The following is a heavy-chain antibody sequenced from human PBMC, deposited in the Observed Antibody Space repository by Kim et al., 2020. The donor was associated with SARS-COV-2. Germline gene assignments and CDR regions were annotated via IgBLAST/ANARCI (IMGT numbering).Heavy chain of an antibody. CDR1: GFTFSSYW. CDR3: AREGRGYYDILTGYYYLFDY. Sequence: GGSLRLSCAASGFTFSSYWMSWVRQAPGKGLEWVANIKQDGSEKYYVDSVKGRFTTSRDNAKNSLYLQMNSLRAEDTAVYYCAREGRGYYDILTGYYYLFDYWGQGTLVTVSS. J-gene: IGHJ4*02. V-gene: IGHV3-7*03. D-gene: IGHD3-9*01. CDR2: IKQDGSEK.